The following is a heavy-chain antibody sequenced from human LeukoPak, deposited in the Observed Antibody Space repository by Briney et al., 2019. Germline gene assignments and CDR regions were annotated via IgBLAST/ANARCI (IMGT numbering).Heavy chain of an antibody. V-gene: IGHV3-21*01. CDR2: ISSSSRYI. CDR1: GFTFSSYS. Sequence: PGGSLRLSCAASGFTFSSYSMNWVRQAPGKGLEWVSSISSSSRYIYYADSVKGRFTISRDNAKNSLYLQMNSLRAEGTAVYYCARPSDYGDYRNFDYWGQGTLVTVSS. CDR3: ARPSDYGDYRNFDY. J-gene: IGHJ4*02. D-gene: IGHD4-17*01.